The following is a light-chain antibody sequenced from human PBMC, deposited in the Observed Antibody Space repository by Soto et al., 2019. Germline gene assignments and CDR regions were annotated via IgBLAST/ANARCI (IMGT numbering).Light chain of an antibody. J-gene: IGKJ5*01. Sequence: EIVMTQSPATLSVSPGERVTLSCRASQSIGDNDLAWYQQKPGQAPRLLIYGASTRATGIPDRFSGSVSGTDFTLTITRLEPEDFAVFYCQQYGSSEIIFGQGTRLEIK. CDR1: QSIGDND. CDR2: GAS. V-gene: IGKV3-20*01. CDR3: QQYGSSEII.